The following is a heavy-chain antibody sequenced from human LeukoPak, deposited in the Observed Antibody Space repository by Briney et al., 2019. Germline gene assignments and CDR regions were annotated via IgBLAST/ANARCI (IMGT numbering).Heavy chain of an antibody. J-gene: IGHJ6*02. CDR1: GFTFDDYA. Sequence: GGSLRLSCAASGFTFDDYAMHWVRQAPGKGLEWVSLISGDGVNTYYADSVKGRFTISIDNSKNTLYLQMNSLRAEDTAVYYCARDGPYSSKDGLDVWGQGTTVIVSS. V-gene: IGHV3-43*02. D-gene: IGHD6-13*01. CDR3: ARDGPYSSKDGLDV. CDR2: ISGDGVNT.